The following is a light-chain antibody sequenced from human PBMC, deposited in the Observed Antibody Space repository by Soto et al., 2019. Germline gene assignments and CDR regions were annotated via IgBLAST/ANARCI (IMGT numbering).Light chain of an antibody. CDR2: DAS. V-gene: IGKV3-11*01. CDR3: HQRQYWPPIT. CDR1: QSVGYH. J-gene: IGKJ5*01. Sequence: EIVLTQSPATLSLSPGERATLSCRASQSVGYHLAWYQQKPGQARRLLIYDASNRATGIPARFSGSGSGTDFTLTISSLEPEDFAVYYCHQRQYWPPITFGQGTRLENK.